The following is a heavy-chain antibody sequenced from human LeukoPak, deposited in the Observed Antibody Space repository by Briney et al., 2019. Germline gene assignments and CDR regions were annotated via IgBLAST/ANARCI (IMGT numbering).Heavy chain of an antibody. CDR1: GGSISSYY. Sequence: SETLSLTCTVSGGSISSYYWSWIRQLPGKGLEWIGYIYYSGSTNYNPSLKSRVTISVDTSKNQFSLKLSSVTAADTAVYYCARGPIDAEYFQHWGQGTLVTVSS. CDR3: ARGPIDAEYFQH. J-gene: IGHJ1*01. CDR2: IYYSGST. V-gene: IGHV4-59*01.